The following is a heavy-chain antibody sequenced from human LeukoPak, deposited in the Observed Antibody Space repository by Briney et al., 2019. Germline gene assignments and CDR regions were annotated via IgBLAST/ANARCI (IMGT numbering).Heavy chain of an antibody. CDR2: IYYSGST. Sequence: SETLSLTCTVSGGSISTYYWNWIRQPPGKGLEWIGNIYYSGSTKYNPSLKSRITISVETSKNQFSLKLSSVTAADTAVYYCARGGGGTAYFDYWGQGTLVTVSS. D-gene: IGHD2-21*02. CDR3: ARGGGGTAYFDY. J-gene: IGHJ4*02. V-gene: IGHV4-59*01. CDR1: GGSISTYY.